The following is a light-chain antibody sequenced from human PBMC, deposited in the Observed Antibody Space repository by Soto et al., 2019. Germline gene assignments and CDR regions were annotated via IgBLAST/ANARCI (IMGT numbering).Light chain of an antibody. CDR3: QQYGSSPMYT. CDR2: GAS. J-gene: IGKJ2*01. Sequence: EIVLTQSPGTLSLSPGERATLSCRASQSVSSSYLAWYQQKPGQAPRLLIYGASSRATGIPDRFSSSGSGTDFTLTISRLEPEDFVVYYCQQYGSSPMYTFGQGTKLEIK. CDR1: QSVSSSY. V-gene: IGKV3-20*01.